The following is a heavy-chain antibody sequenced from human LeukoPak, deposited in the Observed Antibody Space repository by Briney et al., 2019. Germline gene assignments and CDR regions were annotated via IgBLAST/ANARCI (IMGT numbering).Heavy chain of an antibody. V-gene: IGHV3-33*03. Sequence: GGSLRLSCAASGFTFSSYGMHWVRQAPGKGLEWVAVIWYDGSNKYYADSVKGRFTISRDNAKNSLYLQMNSLRAEDTALYYCAKGRDDSSGYAPADYWGQGTLVTVSS. CDR2: IWYDGSNK. D-gene: IGHD3-22*01. CDR1: GFTFSSYG. J-gene: IGHJ4*02. CDR3: AKGRDDSSGYAPADY.